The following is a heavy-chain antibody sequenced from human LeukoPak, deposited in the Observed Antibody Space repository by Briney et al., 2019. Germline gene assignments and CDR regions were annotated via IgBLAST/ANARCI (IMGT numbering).Heavy chain of an antibody. J-gene: IGHJ4*02. V-gene: IGHV4-39*01. Sequence: PSETLSLTCTVSGGSISTSSYYWSWIRQPPDKRLKWIGTIYYTGSTYYNPSLKSRVTISVDASKNQFSLKLSSVTAADTAVYYCARQADYYYDSSGYLFDYWGQGTLVTVSS. CDR1: GGSISTSSYY. CDR2: IYYTGST. D-gene: IGHD3-22*01. CDR3: ARQADYYYDSSGYLFDY.